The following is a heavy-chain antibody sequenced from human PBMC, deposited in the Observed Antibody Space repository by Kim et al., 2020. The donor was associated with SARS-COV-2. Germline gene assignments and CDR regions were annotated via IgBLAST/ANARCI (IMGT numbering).Heavy chain of an antibody. V-gene: IGHV3-33*01. D-gene: IGHD2-2*01. CDR1: GFTFSSYG. CDR3: ARGRVGGYCSSTSCYYYYGMDV. J-gene: IGHJ6*02. CDR2: IWYDGSNK. Sequence: GGSLRLSCAASGFTFSSYGMHWVRQAPGKGLEWVAVIWYDGSNKYYADSVKGRFTISRDNSKNTLYLQMNSLRAEDTAVYYCARGRVGGYCSSTSCYYYYGMDVWGQGPTVTVSS.